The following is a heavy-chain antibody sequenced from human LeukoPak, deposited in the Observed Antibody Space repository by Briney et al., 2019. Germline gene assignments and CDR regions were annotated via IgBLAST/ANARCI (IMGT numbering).Heavy chain of an antibody. CDR2: ISSNGGST. CDR3: AKDIQGDFDY. CDR1: GLTFSSYA. Sequence: TGGSLRLSCAASGLTFSSYAMRWVRQAPGKGLEYVSAISSNGGSTYYANSVKGRFTISRDNSNNTLYLQMNSLRAEDTAVYYCAKDIQGDFDYWGQGTLVTVSS. J-gene: IGHJ4*02. V-gene: IGHV3-64*01. D-gene: IGHD5-18*01.